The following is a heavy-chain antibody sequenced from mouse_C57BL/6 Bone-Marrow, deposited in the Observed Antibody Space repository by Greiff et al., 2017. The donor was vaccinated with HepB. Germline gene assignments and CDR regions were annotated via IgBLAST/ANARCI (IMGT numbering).Heavy chain of an antibody. J-gene: IGHJ4*01. CDR1: GYTFTSYW. Sequence: QVQLQQPGAELVRPGSSVKLSCKASGYTFTSYWMHWVKQRPIQGLEWIGNIDPSDSGTHYNQKFKDKATLTVDKSSCTAYIQLSSLTSEDSAVYYCASDYYGSTMDDWGQGTSVTDSS. D-gene: IGHD1-1*01. CDR2: IDPSDSGT. CDR3: ASDYYGSTMDD. V-gene: IGHV1-52*01.